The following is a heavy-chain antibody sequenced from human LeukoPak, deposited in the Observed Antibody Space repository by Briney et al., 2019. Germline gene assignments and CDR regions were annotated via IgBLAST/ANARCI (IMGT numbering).Heavy chain of an antibody. CDR1: GFTFSSCA. J-gene: IGHJ6*02. V-gene: IGHV3-30-3*01. CDR3: AREGPRGYYYYYYYGMDV. CDR2: ISYDGSNK. Sequence: PGGSLRLSCAASGFTFSSCAMHWVRQAPGKGLEWVAVISYDGSNKYYADSVKGRFTISRDNSKNTLYLQMNSLRAEDTAVYYCAREGPRGYYYYYYYGMDVWGQGTTVTVSS. D-gene: IGHD3-22*01.